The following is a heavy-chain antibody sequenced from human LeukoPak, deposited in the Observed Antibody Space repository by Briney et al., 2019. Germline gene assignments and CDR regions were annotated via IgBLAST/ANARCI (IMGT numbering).Heavy chain of an antibody. J-gene: IGHJ4*02. V-gene: IGHV3-7*01. CDR3: ARDFGQEIDY. Sequence: GGSLRLSCAASGFTFSSSWMSWVRQAPGKGLEWVAHIKQDGSDKYYVDSVKGRFTISRDNAKSSLWLQMNSLRAEDAAVYYCARDFGQEIDYWGQGALVTVSS. CDR2: IKQDGSDK. D-gene: IGHD3-10*01. CDR1: GFTFSSSW.